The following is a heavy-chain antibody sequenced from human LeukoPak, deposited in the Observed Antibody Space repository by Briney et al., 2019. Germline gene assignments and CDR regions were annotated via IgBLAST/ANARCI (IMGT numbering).Heavy chain of an antibody. Sequence: GRSLSLSCAASGFTFSSYSMHWVRQAPGKGLEWLTLISYHGLNKDYTDSVKGRFTVSRDNSKNTLFLQMNSLRTEDTAIYFCARSPERLGQGHLDPWGQGTLVTVSS. CDR3: ARSPERLGQGHLDP. D-gene: IGHD3/OR15-3a*01. CDR2: ISYHGLNK. J-gene: IGHJ5*02. CDR1: GFTFSSYS. V-gene: IGHV3-30*04.